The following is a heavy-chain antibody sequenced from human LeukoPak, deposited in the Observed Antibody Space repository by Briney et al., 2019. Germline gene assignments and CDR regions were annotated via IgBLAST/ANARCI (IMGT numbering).Heavy chain of an antibody. J-gene: IGHJ4*02. CDR2: IWVDGSNK. CDR3: AKDPSLYSYGSLHYFDY. V-gene: IGHV3-33*06. D-gene: IGHD5-18*01. CDR1: GFTFSSYG. Sequence: PGRSLRLSCAASGFTFSSYGMHWGCQAPGKGLERVAVIWVDGSNKYYADSVKGRFTISRDNSKNTLYLQMNSLRAEDTAVYYCAKDPSLYSYGSLHYFDYWGQGTLVTVSS.